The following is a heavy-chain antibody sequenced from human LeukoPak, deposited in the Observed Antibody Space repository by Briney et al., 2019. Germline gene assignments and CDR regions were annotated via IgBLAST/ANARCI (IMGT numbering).Heavy chain of an antibody. CDR3: ARGSRVYRAAATYFDY. V-gene: IGHV4-34*01. D-gene: IGHD6-13*01. CDR1: GGSISSYY. Sequence: SETLSLTCTVSGGSISSYYWSWIRQPPGKGLEWIGEINHSGSTNYNPSLKSRVTISVDTSKNQFSLKLSSVTAADTAVYYCARGSRVYRAAATYFDYWGQGTLVTVSS. CDR2: INHSGST. J-gene: IGHJ4*02.